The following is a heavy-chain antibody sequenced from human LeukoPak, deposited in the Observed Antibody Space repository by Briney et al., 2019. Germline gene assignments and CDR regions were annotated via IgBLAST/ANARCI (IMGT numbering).Heavy chain of an antibody. CDR2: IRSKAYGGTT. CDR3: TRESYGGNSVLAY. D-gene: IGHD4-23*01. J-gene: IGHJ4*02. CDR1: GFTFGDYA. V-gene: IGHV3-49*04. Sequence: GGSLRLSCTASGFTFGDYAMNWVRQAPGKGLEWVGFIRSKAYGGTTEYAASVKGRFTISRDDSKSIAYLQMNSLKTEDTAVYYCTRESYGGNSVLAYWGQGTLVTVSS.